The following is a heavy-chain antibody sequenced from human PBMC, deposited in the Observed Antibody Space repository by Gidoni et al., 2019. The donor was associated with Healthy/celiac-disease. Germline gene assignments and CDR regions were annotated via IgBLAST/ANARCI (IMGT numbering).Heavy chain of an antibody. J-gene: IGHJ3*02. D-gene: IGHD3-10*01. CDR3: ARDGSGPGGAFDI. CDR1: GFTFSSYS. CDR2: ISSSSSYI. V-gene: IGHV3-21*01. Sequence: EVQLVESGGGLVKPGGSLSLSCAASGFTFSSYSMHWVRQAPGKGLEWVSSISSSSSYIYYADSVKGRFTISRDNAKNSLYLQMNSLRAEDTAVYYCARDGSGPGGAFDIWGQGTMVTVSS.